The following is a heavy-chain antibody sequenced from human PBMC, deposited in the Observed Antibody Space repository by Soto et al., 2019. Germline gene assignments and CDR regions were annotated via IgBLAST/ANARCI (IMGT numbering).Heavy chain of an antibody. CDR3: ARHADYDIPWFDP. J-gene: IGHJ5*02. CDR1: GYSFTSYW. CDR2: IDPSDSYT. V-gene: IGHV5-10-1*01. Sequence: GESLKISCKGSGYSFTSYWISWVRQMPGKGLEWMGRIDPSDSYTNYSPSLQGHVTISADKSISTAYLQWSSLKASDTAMYYCARHADYDIPWFDPWGQGTLVTVSS. D-gene: IGHD3-9*01.